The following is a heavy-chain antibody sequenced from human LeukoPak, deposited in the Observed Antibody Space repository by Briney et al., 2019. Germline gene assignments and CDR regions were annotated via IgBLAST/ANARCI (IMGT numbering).Heavy chain of an antibody. CDR3: AGGDYYDSSGYYVYYYGMDV. J-gene: IGHJ6*02. Sequence: SETLSLTCTVSGGSISSYYWSWIRQPPGKGLEWIGYIYYSGSTNYNPSLKSRVTISVDTSKNQLSLKLSSVTAADTAVYYCAGGDYYDSSGYYVYYYGMDVWGQGTTVTVSS. CDR1: GGSISSYY. CDR2: IYYSGST. V-gene: IGHV4-59*01. D-gene: IGHD3-22*01.